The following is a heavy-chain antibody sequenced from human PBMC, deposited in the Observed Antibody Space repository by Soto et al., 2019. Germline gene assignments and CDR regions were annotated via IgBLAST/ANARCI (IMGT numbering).Heavy chain of an antibody. D-gene: IGHD2-15*01. Sequence: EVQLLESGGGLVQPGGSLRLSCAASGFTFSNYAMSWVRQAPGKGLEWVSAVSGGGGNTYYADSVKGRFAISRDNSKNTLKLNMNSLRAEDTALYYCEKESGWYLVPGRYYFDDWGQGALVTVSS. V-gene: IGHV3-23*01. CDR2: VSGGGGNT. CDR1: GFTFSNYA. J-gene: IGHJ4*02. CDR3: EKESGWYLVPGRYYFDD.